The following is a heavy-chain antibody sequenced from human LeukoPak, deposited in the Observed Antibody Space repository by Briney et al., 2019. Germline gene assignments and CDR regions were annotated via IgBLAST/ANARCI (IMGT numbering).Heavy chain of an antibody. Sequence: SETLSLTCAVSGYSISSGYYRGWIRQPPGKGLEWIGSIYHSGSTYYNPSLKRRVTISVDPPKNQFSLKVSSVTAADTAVYYCARRNYYYYMDVWGKGTTVTVSS. V-gene: IGHV4-38-2*01. CDR1: GYSISSGYY. J-gene: IGHJ6*03. CDR2: IYHSGST. CDR3: ARRNYYYYMDV.